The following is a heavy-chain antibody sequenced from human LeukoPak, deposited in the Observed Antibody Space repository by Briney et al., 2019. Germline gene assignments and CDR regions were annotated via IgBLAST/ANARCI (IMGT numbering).Heavy chain of an antibody. V-gene: IGHV4-59*05. D-gene: IGHD2-15*01. CDR3: ARHSGYCSGGSCYTYFDY. CDR2: IYYSGST. Sequence: SETLSLTCIVSGGSISRYYWSWIRQPPGKGLEWIGSIYYSGSTYYNPSLKSRVTISVDTSKNQFSLKLSSVTAADTAVYYCARHSGYCSGGSCYTYFDYWGQGTLVTVSS. CDR1: GGSISRYY. J-gene: IGHJ4*02.